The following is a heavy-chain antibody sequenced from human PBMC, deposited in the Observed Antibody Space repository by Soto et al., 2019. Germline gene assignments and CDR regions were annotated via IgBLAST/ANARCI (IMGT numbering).Heavy chain of an antibody. Sequence: SETIALTGAVYGGSSRGYYWSWIRQPPWKGLEWIGEINHSGSTNYNPSLKSRVTISVDTSKNQFSLKLSSVTAADTAVYYCASNRYFDWSDPYYYYGMDVWGQGTTVPVSS. J-gene: IGHJ6*01. CDR3: ASNRYFDWSDPYYYYGMDV. CDR1: GGSSRGYY. V-gene: IGHV4-34*01. D-gene: IGHD3-9*01. CDR2: INHSGST.